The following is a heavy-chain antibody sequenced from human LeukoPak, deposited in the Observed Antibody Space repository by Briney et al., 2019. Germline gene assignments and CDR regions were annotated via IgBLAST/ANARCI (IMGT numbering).Heavy chain of an antibody. Sequence: GGSLRLSCAASGFTFSSYGMHWVRQAPGKGLEWVSSISSSSSYIYYADSVKGRFTISRDNAKNSLYLQMNSLRAEDTAVYYCAREEDLSDFDYWGQGTLVTVSS. CDR3: AREEDLSDFDY. V-gene: IGHV3-21*01. CDR1: GFTFSSYG. J-gene: IGHJ4*02. CDR2: ISSSSSYI.